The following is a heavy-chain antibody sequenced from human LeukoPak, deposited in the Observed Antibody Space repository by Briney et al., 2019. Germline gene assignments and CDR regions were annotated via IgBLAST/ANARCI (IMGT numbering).Heavy chain of an antibody. Sequence: GGSLRLSCTASGFTFGDYAMSWVRQAPGKGLEWVGRIKSKTDGGTTDYAAPVKGRFTISRDDSKNTLYLQMNSLKTEDTAVYYCTTEGAVPAANYAMDVWGQGTTVTVSS. V-gene: IGHV3-15*01. J-gene: IGHJ6*02. CDR3: TTEGAVPAANYAMDV. CDR2: IKSKTDGGTT. D-gene: IGHD2-2*01. CDR1: GFTFGDYA.